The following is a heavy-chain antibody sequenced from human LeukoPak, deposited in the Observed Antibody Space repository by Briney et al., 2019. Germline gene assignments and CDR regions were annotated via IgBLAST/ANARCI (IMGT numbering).Heavy chain of an antibody. CDR1: GYTFTGYY. CDR2: INPNSGGT. D-gene: IGHD2-21*02. CDR3: ARVVTAIPESGWVDY. Sequence: ASVKVSCKASGYTFTGYYMHWVRQAPGQGLEWMGWINPNSGGTNYAQKFQGRVTMTRDTSISTAYMELSRLRSDDTAVYYCARVVTAIPESGWVDYWGQGTLVTVSS. V-gene: IGHV1-2*02. J-gene: IGHJ4*02.